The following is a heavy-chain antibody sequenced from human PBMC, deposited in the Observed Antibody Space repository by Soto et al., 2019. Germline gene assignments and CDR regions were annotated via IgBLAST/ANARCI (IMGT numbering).Heavy chain of an antibody. CDR1: GSIFRGYG. D-gene: IGHD2-15*01. Sequence: QVQLVESGGGVVQPGGSLRLSCAASGSIFRGYGMHWVRQAPGKGLEWVAIIRFDGSNINYADSVMGRFTISRDNSKNTLYLEMNSLRVEDTAVYYCARDGFGGTAFRGYLDYWGQGTLVTVSS. V-gene: IGHV3-33*01. J-gene: IGHJ4*02. CDR3: ARDGFGGTAFRGYLDY. CDR2: IRFDGSNI.